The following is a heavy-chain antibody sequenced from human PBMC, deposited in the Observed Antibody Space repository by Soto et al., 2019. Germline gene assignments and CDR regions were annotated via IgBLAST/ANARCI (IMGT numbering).Heavy chain of an antibody. Sequence: QVQLQESGPGLVKPSQTLSLTCTVSGGSISSGGYYWSWIRQHPGKGLEWIGYSYYSGSTYYNPSLKSRVTISVDTSKNQFSLKLSSVTAADTAVYYCAREKNHYSSFLDYWGQGTLVTVSS. CDR3: AREKNHYSSFLDY. D-gene: IGHD6-19*01. J-gene: IGHJ4*02. V-gene: IGHV4-31*03. CDR2: SYYSGST. CDR1: GGSISSGGYY.